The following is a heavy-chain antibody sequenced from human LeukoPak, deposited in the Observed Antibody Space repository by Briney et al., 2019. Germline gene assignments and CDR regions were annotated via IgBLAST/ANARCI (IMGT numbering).Heavy chain of an antibody. J-gene: IGHJ4*02. CDR1: GGTFSSYA. CDR3: ASLDGYNRDFDY. Sequence: SVKVSCKASGGTFSSYAFSWARQAPGQGLEWMGGIIPIFGTANYAQKFQGRVTITADESTSTAYMELSSLRSEDTAVYYCASLDGYNRDFDYWGQGTLVTVSS. D-gene: IGHD5-24*01. V-gene: IGHV1-69*13. CDR2: IIPIFGTA.